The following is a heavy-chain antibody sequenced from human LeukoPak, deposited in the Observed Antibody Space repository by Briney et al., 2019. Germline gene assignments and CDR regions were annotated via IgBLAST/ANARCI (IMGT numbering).Heavy chain of an antibody. V-gene: IGHV1-46*01. CDR1: VYTFTSYY. CDR3: ARDNSVGDIAWWFDP. Sequence: ASVKVSCKASVYTFTSYYMHWVRQAPGQGLEWMGIINPSGGSTSYAQKFQGRVTMTRDMSTTTDYMELSSLRSEDTAVYYCARDNSVGDIAWWFDPLGQGTLVTVSS. J-gene: IGHJ5*02. CDR2: INPSGGST. D-gene: IGHD3-16*02.